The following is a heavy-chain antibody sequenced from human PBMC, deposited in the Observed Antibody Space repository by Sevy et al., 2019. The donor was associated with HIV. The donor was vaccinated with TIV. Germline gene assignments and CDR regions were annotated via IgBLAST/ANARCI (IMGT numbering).Heavy chain of an antibody. J-gene: IGHJ4*02. Sequence: SETLSLTCTVSGGSISSYYWSRIRQPPGKGLEWIGYIYYSGSTNYNPSLKSRVTISVDMSKNQFSLKLSSVTAADTAVYYCARGQYYDSSVYYYGGYYFDYWGQGTLVTVSS. V-gene: IGHV4-59*01. CDR3: ARGQYYDSSVYYYGGYYFDY. D-gene: IGHD3-22*01. CDR1: GGSISSYY. CDR2: IYYSGST.